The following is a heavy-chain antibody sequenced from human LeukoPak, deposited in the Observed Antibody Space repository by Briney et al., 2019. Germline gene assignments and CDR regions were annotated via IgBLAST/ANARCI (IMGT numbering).Heavy chain of an antibody. CDR2: IYYSGST. CDR1: GGSISSYY. Sequence: SETLSLTCTVSGGSISSYYWSWIRQPPGKGLEWIGYIYYSGSTNYNPSLKSRVTISVDTSKNQFSLKLSSVTAADTAVYYCARGKYYYDSSGIFDYWGQGTLVTVSS. CDR3: ARGKYYYDSSGIFDY. D-gene: IGHD3-22*01. J-gene: IGHJ4*02. V-gene: IGHV4-59*08.